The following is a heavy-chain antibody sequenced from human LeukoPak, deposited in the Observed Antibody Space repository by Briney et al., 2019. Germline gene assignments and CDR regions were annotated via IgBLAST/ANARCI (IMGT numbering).Heavy chain of an antibody. J-gene: IGHJ4*02. CDR1: GSTFSSYS. D-gene: IGHD5-12*01. CDR2: ISSSSSYI. V-gene: IGHV3-21*01. Sequence: PGGSLRLSCAASGSTFSSYSMNWVRQAPGKGLEWVSSISSSSSYIYYADSVKGRFTISRDNAKNSLYLQMNSLRAEDTAVYYCARGIVATIGGDYWGQGTLVTVSS. CDR3: ARGIVATIGGDY.